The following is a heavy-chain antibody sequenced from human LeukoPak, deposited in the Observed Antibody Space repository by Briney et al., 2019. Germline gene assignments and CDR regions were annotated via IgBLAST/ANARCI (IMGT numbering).Heavy chain of an antibody. CDR2: IYYSGST. V-gene: IGHV4-39*01. D-gene: IGHD2-2*01. Sequence: SETLSLTCTVSGGSISSSSYYWGWIRQPPGKGLEWIGSIYYSGSTYYNPSLKSRVTIFVDTSKNQFSLKLSSVTAADTAVYYCARRRRCSSTSCYRGAFDIWGQGTMVTVSS. CDR3: ARRRRCSSTSCYRGAFDI. J-gene: IGHJ3*02. CDR1: GGSISSSSYY.